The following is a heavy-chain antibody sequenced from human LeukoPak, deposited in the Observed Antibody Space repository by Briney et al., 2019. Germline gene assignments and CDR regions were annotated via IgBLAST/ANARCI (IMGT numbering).Heavy chain of an antibody. Sequence: SETLSLTCAVYGGSFSGYYWSWIRQPPGKGLEWIGEINHSGSTNYNPSLKSRVTISVDTSKNQFSLKLSSVTAADTAVYYCARGNTAPRRGPFDYWGQGTLVTVSS. D-gene: IGHD1/OR15-1a*01. V-gene: IGHV4-34*01. CDR1: GGSFSGYY. CDR3: ARGNTAPRRGPFDY. J-gene: IGHJ4*02. CDR2: INHSGST.